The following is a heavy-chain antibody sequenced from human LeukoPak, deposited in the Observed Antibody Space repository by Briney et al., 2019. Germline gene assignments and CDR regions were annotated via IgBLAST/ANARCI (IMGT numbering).Heavy chain of an antibody. Sequence: SETLSLICNVSGGSISSYYWSWILQPPVKVLEWIGYTYNSGSSSYSPSFKSRVTISTDTPRNQFFLRLTPVTAADTAVYYCAGYYGSGQWDNWGQGTLVTVSS. CDR2: TYNSGSS. V-gene: IGHV4-59*12. D-gene: IGHD3-10*01. CDR3: AGYYGSGQWDN. CDR1: GGSISSYY. J-gene: IGHJ4*02.